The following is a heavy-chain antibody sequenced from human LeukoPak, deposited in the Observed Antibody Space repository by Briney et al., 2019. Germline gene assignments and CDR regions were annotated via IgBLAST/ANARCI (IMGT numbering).Heavy chain of an antibody. J-gene: IGHJ4*02. CDR2: IYYSGST. V-gene: IGHV4-59*12. CDR1: GGSISYYY. D-gene: IGHD2-2*01. Sequence: PSETLSLTCTVSGGSISYYYWSWIRQPPGKGLEWIGSIYYSGSTYYNPSLKSRVTISVDTSKNQFSLKLSSVTAADTAVYYCATLVDLGYCSSTSCQRGYYFDYWGQGTLVTVSS. CDR3: ATLVDLGYCSSTSCQRGYYFDY.